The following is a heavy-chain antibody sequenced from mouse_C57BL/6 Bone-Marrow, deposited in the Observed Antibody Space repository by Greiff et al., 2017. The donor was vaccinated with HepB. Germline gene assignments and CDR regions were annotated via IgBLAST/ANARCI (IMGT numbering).Heavy chain of an antibody. D-gene: IGHD2-2*01. CDR3: AALYYGYVWFAY. Sequence: VKLQESGPGLVQPSQSLSITCTVSGFSLTSYGVHWVRQSPGKGLEWLGVIWSGGSTDYNAAFISRLSISKDNSKSQVFFKMNSLQADDTAIYYCAALYYGYVWFAYWGQGTLVTVSA. CDR2: IWSGGST. CDR1: GFSLTSYG. V-gene: IGHV2-2*01. J-gene: IGHJ3*01.